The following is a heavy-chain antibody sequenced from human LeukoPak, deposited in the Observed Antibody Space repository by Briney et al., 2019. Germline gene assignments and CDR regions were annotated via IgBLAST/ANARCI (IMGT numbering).Heavy chain of an antibody. J-gene: IGHJ4*02. D-gene: IGHD1-26*01. CDR2: IYYSERT. Sequence: SETLSLTCTVSGGSISSYYWSWLRQPPGKGMEWIGYIYYSERTNYNPSLKSPVTISVDTSKIQFSLKLSSVTAADTAVYYCARGSSRGSYAIPIMWGQGTLVTVSS. V-gene: IGHV4-59*01. CDR1: GGSISSYY. CDR3: ARGSSRGSYAIPIM.